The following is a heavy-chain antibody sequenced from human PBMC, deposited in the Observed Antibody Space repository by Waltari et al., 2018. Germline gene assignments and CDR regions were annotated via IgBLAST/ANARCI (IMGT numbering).Heavy chain of an antibody. CDR3: AKDLEQWLERTDFDY. V-gene: IGHV3-30*18. CDR2: ISEDGSNK. J-gene: IGHJ4*02. CDR1: GFTFSSYG. Sequence: QVQLVESGGGVVQPGRSLRLSCAASGFTFSSYGMHWVRQAPGKGLEWVAVISEDGSNKNYEDSVKGRFTISRDNSKNTLYLKMNSLRAEDTAVYYCAKDLEQWLERTDFDYWGQGTLVTVSS. D-gene: IGHD6-19*01.